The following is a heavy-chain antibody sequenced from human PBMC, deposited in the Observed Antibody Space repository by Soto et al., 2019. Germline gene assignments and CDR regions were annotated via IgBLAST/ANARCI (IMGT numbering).Heavy chain of an antibody. V-gene: IGHV3-7*05. D-gene: IGHD2-15*01. CDR2: IKQDGNER. Sequence: GGSLRLSCAASGFTFSSYWMSWVRQVPGKGLEWVANIKQDGNERYYVDSVKGRFTISRDNAKNSLYLQMNSLTAEDTAVYYCARAKSLAGDYWGQGTLVTVSS. J-gene: IGHJ4*02. CDR1: GFTFSSYW. CDR3: ARAKSLAGDY.